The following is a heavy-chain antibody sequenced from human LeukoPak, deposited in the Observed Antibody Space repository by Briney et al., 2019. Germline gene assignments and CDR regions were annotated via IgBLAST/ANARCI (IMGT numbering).Heavy chain of an antibody. CDR1: GFTFSSYW. Sequence: GGSLRLSCAASGFTFSSYWMSWVRQAPGRGLEWVSAISGSGGSTYYADSVKGRFTISRDNSKNTLYLQMNSLRAEDTAVYYCAKAAVVAATLYYFDYWGQGTLVTVSS. J-gene: IGHJ4*02. CDR2: ISGSGGST. V-gene: IGHV3-23*01. CDR3: AKAAVVAATLYYFDY. D-gene: IGHD2-15*01.